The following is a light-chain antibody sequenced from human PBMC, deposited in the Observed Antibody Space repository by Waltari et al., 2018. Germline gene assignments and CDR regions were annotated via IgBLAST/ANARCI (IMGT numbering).Light chain of an antibody. CDR1: NLGSKN. CDR3: QVWDSGTGV. Sequence: SYDLTQPLSVSVALGQTARITCGGHNLGSKNEHWYQQKPGQAPLLVIYRDTNRPSGIPERFSGSNLGNTATLTICRVQDGDEGDYYCQVWDSGTGVFGGGTKLTVL. CDR2: RDT. J-gene: IGLJ3*02. V-gene: IGLV3-9*01.